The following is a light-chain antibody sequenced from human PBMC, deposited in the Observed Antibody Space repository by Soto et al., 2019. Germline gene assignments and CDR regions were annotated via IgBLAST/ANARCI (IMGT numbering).Light chain of an antibody. CDR1: SSDVGYYYS. J-gene: IGLJ2*01. Sequence: QSALTQPASVSGSPGQSITISCTGTSSDVGYYYSVSWYQHHPDKAPKLLIYDVTYRPSGVSNRFSGSESDNTASLTISGLQPEDEADYYCSSYTTTNVVFGGGTKLTVL. CDR2: DVT. V-gene: IGLV2-14*01. CDR3: SSYTTTNVV.